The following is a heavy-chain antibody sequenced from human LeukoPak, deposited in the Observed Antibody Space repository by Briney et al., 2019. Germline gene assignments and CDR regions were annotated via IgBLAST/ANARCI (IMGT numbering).Heavy chain of an antibody. J-gene: IGHJ1*01. Sequence: GGSLRLSCAASGFTFSDYTMNWVRQAPGKGLEWVSQISSRGSIIYYADSVKGRFTISRDNAKNSLYLQVNSLGDGDTAVYYCAGGETRIVYWGQGTLVTVSS. CDR3: AGGETRIVY. CDR1: GFTFSDYT. D-gene: IGHD2-15*01. CDR2: ISSRGSII. V-gene: IGHV3-48*02.